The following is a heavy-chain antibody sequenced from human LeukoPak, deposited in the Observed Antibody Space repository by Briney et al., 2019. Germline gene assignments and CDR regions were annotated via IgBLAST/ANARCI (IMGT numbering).Heavy chain of an antibody. CDR3: ARPNTYYDYVWGSYRLYYFDY. V-gene: IGHV4-34*01. Sequence: SETLSLTCAVYGGSFSGYYWSWLRQPPGKGLEWIGEINHSGSTNYNPSLKSRVTISVDTSKNQFSLKLSSVTAADTAVYYCARPNTYYDYVWGSYRLYYFDYWGQGTLVTVSS. D-gene: IGHD3-16*02. J-gene: IGHJ4*02. CDR1: GGSFSGYY. CDR2: INHSGST.